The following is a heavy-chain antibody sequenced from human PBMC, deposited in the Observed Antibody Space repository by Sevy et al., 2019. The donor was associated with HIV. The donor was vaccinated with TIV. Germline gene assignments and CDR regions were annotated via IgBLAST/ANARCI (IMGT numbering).Heavy chain of an antibody. V-gene: IGHV1-18*01. Sequence: ASVKVSCKASGYTFTSYGISWVRQAPGQGLEWMGWISAYNGNTNYAQKLQGRVTMTTDTSTSTAYMELRSLGSDDTAVYYCARDGSGYYGSGSAYYYYYGMDVWGQGTTVTVSS. D-gene: IGHD3-10*01. J-gene: IGHJ6*02. CDR2: ISAYNGNT. CDR3: ARDGSGYYGSGSAYYYYYGMDV. CDR1: GYTFTSYG.